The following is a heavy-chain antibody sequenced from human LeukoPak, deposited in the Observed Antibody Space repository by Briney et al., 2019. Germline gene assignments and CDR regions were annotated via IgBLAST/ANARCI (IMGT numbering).Heavy chain of an antibody. D-gene: IGHD1-26*01. CDR3: ARVSEARAWEYYFDY. CDR2: ISYDGSNK. J-gene: IGHJ4*02. Sequence: GGSLRLSCAASGFTFSSYAMHWVRQAPGKGLEWVAVISYDGSNKYYADSVKGRFTISRDNFKNTLYLQMNSLRAEDTAVYYCARVSEARAWEYYFDYWGQGTLVTVSS. CDR1: GFTFSSYA. V-gene: IGHV3-30-3*01.